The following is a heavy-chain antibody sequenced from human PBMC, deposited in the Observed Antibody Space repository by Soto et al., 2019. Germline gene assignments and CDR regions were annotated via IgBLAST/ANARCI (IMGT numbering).Heavy chain of an antibody. CDR1: GYSFTSYW. J-gene: IGHJ3*02. Sequence: GESLKISCKGSGYSFTSYWIGWVRQMPGKGLEWMGIIYPGDSYTRYSPSFQGQVTISADKSISTAYLQWSSLKASDTAMYYCARRRGLEWEPADAFDIWGQGTMVTVSS. V-gene: IGHV5-51*01. CDR2: IYPGDSYT. D-gene: IGHD1-26*01. CDR3: ARRRGLEWEPADAFDI.